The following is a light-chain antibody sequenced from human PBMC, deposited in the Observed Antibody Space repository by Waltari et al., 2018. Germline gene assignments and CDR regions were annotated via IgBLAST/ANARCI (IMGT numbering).Light chain of an antibody. CDR2: EDT. CDR3: CSYSRTSVI. J-gene: IGLJ2*01. Sequence: QSALTQPAAVSGSPGQPITISCTGSSNVGSYTFVSWYQHHPGNAPKVIICEDTEPPSGVSNRFSASKSGETASLTISGLQAEDEADYYCCSYSRTSVIFGGGTKVTVL. CDR1: SNVGSYTF. V-gene: IGLV2-23*01.